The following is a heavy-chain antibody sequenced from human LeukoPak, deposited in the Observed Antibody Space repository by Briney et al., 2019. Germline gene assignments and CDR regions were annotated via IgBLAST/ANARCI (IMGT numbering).Heavy chain of an antibody. D-gene: IGHD3-22*01. J-gene: IGHJ4*02. CDR1: GGSISSYY. CDR3: ARHYYDSSGYYDFFDY. CDR2: IYYSGST. Sequence: PSETLSLTCTASGGSISSYYWSWIRQPPGKGLEWIGYIYYSGSTNYNPSLKSRVTISVDTSKNQFSLKLSSVTAADTAVYYCARHYYDSSGYYDFFDYWGQGTLVTVSS. V-gene: IGHV4-59*08.